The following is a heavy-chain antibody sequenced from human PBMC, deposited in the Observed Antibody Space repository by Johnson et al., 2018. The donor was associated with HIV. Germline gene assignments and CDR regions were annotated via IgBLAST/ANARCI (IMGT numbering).Heavy chain of an antibody. CDR3: ARDAKVGYGDAFDI. CDR2: IGTAGDT. J-gene: IGHJ3*02. CDR1: GFTFSSYD. V-gene: IGHV3-13*01. D-gene: IGHD5-12*01. Sequence: VQLVESGGGLVQPGGSLRLSCAASGFTFSSYDMHWVRQTTGKGLESVSGIGTAGDTYYPGSVKGRFTSSRENAKNSLYLQMNSLRAGDTAVFYCARDAKVGYGDAFDIWGHGTMVTVSS.